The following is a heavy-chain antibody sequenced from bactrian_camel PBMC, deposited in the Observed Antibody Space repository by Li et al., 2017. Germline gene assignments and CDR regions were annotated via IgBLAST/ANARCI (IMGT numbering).Heavy chain of an antibody. V-gene: IGHV3S1*01. D-gene: IGHD4*01. CDR1: GLTNSNNNC. J-gene: IGHJ4*01. CDR3: AAIDVPWCAATPIVRVRYGY. Sequence: VQLVESGGGSVQAGGSLRLSCAASGLTNSNNNCMAWFRQAPGKEREGVAAIYTRGPSTYYADSVKGRFAISRDDSESRLYLQMNSLKPEDNAMYYCAAIDVPWCAATPIVRVRYGYWGQGTQVTVS. CDR2: IYTRGPST.